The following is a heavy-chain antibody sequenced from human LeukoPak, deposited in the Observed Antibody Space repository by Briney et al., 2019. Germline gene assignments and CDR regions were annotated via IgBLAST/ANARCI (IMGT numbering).Heavy chain of an antibody. CDR3: TTVSWYYDRGFDY. CDR2: IKSKTDGGTT. Sequence: GGSLRLSCAASGFTFSNAWMSWVRQAPGKGLEWVGRIKSKTDGGTTDYAAPVKGRFTISRDDSKNTLYLQMNSLKTEDTAVYYCTTVSWYYDRGFDYWGQGTLVTVSS. D-gene: IGHD6-13*01. J-gene: IGHJ4*02. CDR1: GFTFSNAW. V-gene: IGHV3-15*01.